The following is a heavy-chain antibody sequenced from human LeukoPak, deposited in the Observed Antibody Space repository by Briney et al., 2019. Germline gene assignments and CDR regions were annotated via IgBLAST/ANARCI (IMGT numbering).Heavy chain of an antibody. D-gene: IGHD3-22*01. Sequence: GGSLRLSCAASGFTFSTYWMSWVRQAPGKGLEWVANIKQDGSEKYYVDSVKGRFTISRDNAKNSLYLQMNSLRAEDTAVYYCVRDLYRIVVVPHYFDYWGQGTLVTVSS. CDR1: GFTFSTYW. CDR3: VRDLYRIVVVPHYFDY. J-gene: IGHJ4*02. V-gene: IGHV3-7*01. CDR2: IKQDGSEK.